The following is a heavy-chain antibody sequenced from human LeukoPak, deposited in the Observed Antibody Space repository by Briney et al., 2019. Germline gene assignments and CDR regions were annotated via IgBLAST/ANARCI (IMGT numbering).Heavy chain of an antibody. D-gene: IGHD3-10*01. CDR3: ARDGSFPYGSGSYYNY. J-gene: IGHJ4*02. CDR1: GFTFSSYW. CDR2: INSGGSST. V-gene: IGHV3-74*01. Sequence: GGSLRLSCAASGFTFSSYWMHWVRQAPGKGLVWVSRINSGGSSTSYADSVKGRFTISRDNAKNTLYLQMNSLRAEDTAVYYCARDGSFPYGSGSYYNYWGQGTLVTVSS.